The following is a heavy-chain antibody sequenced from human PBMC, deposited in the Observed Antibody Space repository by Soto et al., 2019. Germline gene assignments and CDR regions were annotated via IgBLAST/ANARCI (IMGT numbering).Heavy chain of an antibody. D-gene: IGHD2-2*01. CDR3: GGGEVGYGCSSPSCSPLDA. J-gene: IGHJ5*02. Sequence: SVKFSCKASGAIFSSYSISWVRHAPGQGLEWIGGIIPICDTRNSARRFQGRVTITADESTDTAYMELSSLRYEDTAIYYCGGGEVGYGCSSPSCSPLDAWGQGTLVTVSS. V-gene: IGHV1-69*13. CDR1: GAIFSSYS. CDR2: IIPICDTR.